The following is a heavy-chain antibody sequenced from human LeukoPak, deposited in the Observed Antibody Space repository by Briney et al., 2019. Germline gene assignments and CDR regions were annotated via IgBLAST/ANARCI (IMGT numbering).Heavy chain of an antibody. CDR1: GDSVSSKNGA. D-gene: IGHD6-19*01. CDR2: TYYRSKWYD. Sequence: PSQTLSLTCAISGDSVSSKNGAWNWIRQSPSRGLEWLGRTYYRSKWYDDYADSVKGRVTISPDTSKNQFSLHVYSVIPEDTAVYYCARDLGTSGWYTFDFWGQGTLVTVSS. V-gene: IGHV6-1*01. J-gene: IGHJ5*01. CDR3: ARDLGTSGWYTFDF.